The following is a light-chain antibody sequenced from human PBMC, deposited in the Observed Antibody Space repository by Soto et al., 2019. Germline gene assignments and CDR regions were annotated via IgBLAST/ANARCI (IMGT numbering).Light chain of an antibody. J-gene: IGKJ1*01. V-gene: IGKV3-20*01. CDR3: QQYGSSPWT. CDR2: GAS. Sequence: EIVVTQSAGTRSVSLGEKAAWXXRPSQSISSNYLAWYQQKPGQAPRFXIYGASSRATGIPDMFSGSGAGTDFTLTISRLEPEDFAVYYCQQYGSSPWTFGQGTKVDIK. CDR1: QSISSNY.